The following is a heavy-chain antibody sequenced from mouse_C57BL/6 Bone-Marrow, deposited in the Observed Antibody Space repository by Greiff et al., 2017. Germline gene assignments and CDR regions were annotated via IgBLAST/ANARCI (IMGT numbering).Heavy chain of an antibody. D-gene: IGHD1-1*01. Sequence: VQLQQSGAELVRPGASVKLSCTASGFNIKDDYMPWVKQRPEQGLEWIGWIDPENGDTEYASKFQGKATITADTSSNTAYLQLSSLTSEDTAVYYCTPYYYGSSYGYFDVWGTGTTVTVSS. J-gene: IGHJ1*03. CDR3: TPYYYGSSYGYFDV. V-gene: IGHV14-4*01. CDR2: IDPENGDT. CDR1: GFNIKDDY.